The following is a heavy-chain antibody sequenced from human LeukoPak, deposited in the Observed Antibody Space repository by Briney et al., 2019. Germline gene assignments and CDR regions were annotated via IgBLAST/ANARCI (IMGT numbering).Heavy chain of an antibody. Sequence: GGSLRLSCAASGFTVSSNYMSWVRQAPGKGLEWVSVIYSGGSTYYADSVKGRFTISRDNSKNTLYLQMNSLRAEDTAVYYCARGTTVTTVLYYYYMDVWGKGTTVPVSS. CDR1: GFTVSSNY. D-gene: IGHD4-17*01. CDR2: IYSGGST. CDR3: ARGTTVTTVLYYYYMDV. V-gene: IGHV3-53*01. J-gene: IGHJ6*03.